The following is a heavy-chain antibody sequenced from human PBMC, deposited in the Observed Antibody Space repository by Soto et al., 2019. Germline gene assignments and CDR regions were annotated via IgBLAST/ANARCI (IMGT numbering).Heavy chain of an antibody. CDR3: ARDDCSGDYCYVYYYYGMDV. J-gene: IGHJ6*02. V-gene: IGHV3-30-3*01. CDR2: ISYDGSNK. D-gene: IGHD3-22*01. Sequence: PGGSLRLSCAASGFTFSSYGMHWVRQAPGKGLEWVAVISYDGSNKYYADSVKGRFIISRDNSKNTLYVQMNSLRAEDTAVYYCARDDCSGDYCYVYYYYGMDVWGQGTTVTVSS. CDR1: GFTFSSYG.